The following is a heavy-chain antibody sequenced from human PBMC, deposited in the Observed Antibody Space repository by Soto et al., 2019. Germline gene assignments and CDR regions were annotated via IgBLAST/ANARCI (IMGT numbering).Heavy chain of an antibody. J-gene: IGHJ4*02. D-gene: IGHD7-27*01. CDR3: VRVDKKLGTTFFDN. V-gene: IGHV3-11*01. Sequence: PGGSLRLSCAASGFTFSDYYMSWIRQAPGKGLEWVSYISSSGSTIYYADAVKGRFTISRDNAKNSLYLQMNSLRAEDTAVYYCVRVDKKLGTTFFDNWGQGILVTVSS. CDR1: GFTFSDYY. CDR2: ISSSGSTI.